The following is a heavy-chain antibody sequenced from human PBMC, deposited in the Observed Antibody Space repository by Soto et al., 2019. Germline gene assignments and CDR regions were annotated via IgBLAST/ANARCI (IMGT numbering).Heavy chain of an antibody. CDR1: GFTFSSYA. D-gene: IGHD1-20*01. J-gene: IGHJ5*02. V-gene: IGHV3-23*01. Sequence: HPGGSLRLSCAASGFTFSSYAMSWVRQAPGEGLEWVSAISGSGGSTYYADSVKGRFTISRDNSKNTLYLQMNSLRAEDTAVYYCAKENNWNTHGRFDPWGQGTLVTVAS. CDR2: ISGSGGST. CDR3: AKENNWNTHGRFDP.